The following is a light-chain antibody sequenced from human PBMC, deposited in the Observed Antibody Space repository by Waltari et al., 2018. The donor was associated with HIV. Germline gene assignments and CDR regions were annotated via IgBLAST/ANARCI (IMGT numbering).Light chain of an antibody. CDR2: KAS. Sequence: DIQMTQSPSTLSAYVGDRVTITCRASQSISTWLAWYQQKPGKAPKLLIYKASSLESGVPSRFSGSGSGTEFTLTITSLQPDDFATYYCQHYTSYPFGQGTKVEIK. CDR3: QHYTSYP. V-gene: IGKV1-5*03. CDR1: QSISTW. J-gene: IGKJ2*01.